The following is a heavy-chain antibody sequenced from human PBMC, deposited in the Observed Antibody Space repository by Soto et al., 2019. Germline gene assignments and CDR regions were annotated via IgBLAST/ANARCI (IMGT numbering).Heavy chain of an antibody. J-gene: IGHJ1*01. Sequence: SETRSLTCTVSGGSISSYYWSWIRQPPGKGLEWIGYIYYSGSTNYNPSLKSRVTISVDTSKNQFSLKLSSVTAADTAVYYCARGVLGRVFQHWGQGTLVTVSS. CDR3: ARGVLGRVFQH. V-gene: IGHV4-59*08. CDR2: IYYSGST. CDR1: GGSISSYY. D-gene: IGHD2-8*02.